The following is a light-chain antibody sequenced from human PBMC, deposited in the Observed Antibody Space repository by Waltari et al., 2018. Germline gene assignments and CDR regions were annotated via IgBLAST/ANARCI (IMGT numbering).Light chain of an antibody. CDR3: MFWPSNVWV. V-gene: IGLV5-37*01. Sequence: QPVLTQPPSYSASPGESARLTCTLPSDINVGDFNIYWYQQKPGSPPRFLLYYKSDSEKAQGSGVPSRFSGSKDASANAGILLISGLQSEDEADYYCMFWPSNVWVFGGGTKLTVL. CDR1: SDINVGDFN. CDR2: YKSDSEK. J-gene: IGLJ3*02.